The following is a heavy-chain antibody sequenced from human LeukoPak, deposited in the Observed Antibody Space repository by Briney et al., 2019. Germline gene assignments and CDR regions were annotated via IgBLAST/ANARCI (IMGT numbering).Heavy chain of an antibody. Sequence: GGSLRLSCAASGFTFSDYYMSWIRQAPGEGLEWVSYISSSSSYNNYADSVKGRFTISRDNAKNSLYLQMNSLRAEDTAVYYCARGQGPARCVLRYFDWFPGAFDIWGQGTMVTVSS. CDR3: ARGQGPARCVLRYFDWFPGAFDI. CDR2: ISSSSSYN. CDR1: GFTFSDYY. D-gene: IGHD3-9*01. V-gene: IGHV3-11*06. J-gene: IGHJ3*02.